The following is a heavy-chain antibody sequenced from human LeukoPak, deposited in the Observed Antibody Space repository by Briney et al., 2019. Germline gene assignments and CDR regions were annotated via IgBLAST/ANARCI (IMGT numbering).Heavy chain of an antibody. V-gene: IGHV1-69*13. J-gene: IGHJ6*02. CDR1: GGTFSSYA. D-gene: IGHD3-3*01. CDR3: ARGITIFGVDYYYGMDV. CDR2: IIPIFGTA. Sequence: GASVKVSCKASGGTFSSYAISWVRQAPGQGLEWMEGIIPIFGTANYAQKFQGRVTITADESTSTAYMELGSLRSEDTAVCYCARGITIFGVDYYYGMDVWGQGTTVTVSS.